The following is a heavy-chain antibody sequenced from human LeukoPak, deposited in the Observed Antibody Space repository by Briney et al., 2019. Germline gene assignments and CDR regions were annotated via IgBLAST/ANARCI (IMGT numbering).Heavy chain of an antibody. Sequence: GESLKISCKGSGYSFSSYWSGWVRQMPGKGLEWMGIIYPGDSDTRYSPSFQGQVTISADKSISTAYLQWSSLKASDTAMYYCAGSSGWFPGKDYYYGMDVWGQGTTVTVSS. J-gene: IGHJ6*02. V-gene: IGHV5-51*01. CDR3: AGSSGWFPGKDYYYGMDV. CDR2: IYPGDSDT. D-gene: IGHD6-19*01. CDR1: GYSFSSYW.